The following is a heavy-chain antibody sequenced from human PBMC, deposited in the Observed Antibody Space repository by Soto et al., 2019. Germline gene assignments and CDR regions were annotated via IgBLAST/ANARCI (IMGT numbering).Heavy chain of an antibody. J-gene: IGHJ4*02. CDR1: GDSLSRADYC. CDR2: ICYSGST. CDR3: DSEESGLLDY. D-gene: IGHD5-12*01. V-gene: IGHV4-30-4*08. Sequence: SETLSLTCTVSGDSLSRADYCWSWIRQAPEKGLEWIGYICYSGSTYHNPSLKSRTSMSVDTSKRQFSLTLTSVTAADTAVYSCDSEESGLLDYWGQGRLVTVSS.